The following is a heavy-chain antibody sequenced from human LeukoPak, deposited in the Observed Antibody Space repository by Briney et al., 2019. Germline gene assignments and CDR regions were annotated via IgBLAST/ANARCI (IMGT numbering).Heavy chain of an antibody. CDR3: ARDRYSGSYPLDY. D-gene: IGHD1-26*01. CDR2: ISGSGGST. V-gene: IGHV3-23*01. J-gene: IGHJ4*02. Sequence: LSGGSLRLSCAASGFTFSNHGMNWVRQAPGKGLEWVSGISGSGGSTYYADSVKGRFTISRDNAKNSLYLQMNSLRAEDTAVYYCARDRYSGSYPLDYWGQGTLVTVSS. CDR1: GFTFSNHG.